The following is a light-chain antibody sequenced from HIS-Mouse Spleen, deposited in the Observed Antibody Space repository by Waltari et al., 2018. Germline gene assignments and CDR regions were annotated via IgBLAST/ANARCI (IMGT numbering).Light chain of an antibody. V-gene: IGLV2-11*01. CDR2: DVS. CDR1: SSHVGGYNY. Sequence: QSALTQPRSVSGSPGQSVTISCTGTSSHVGGYNYLSWYQRHPGKAPKLMIYDVSKRPSGVPDRFSGSKSGNTASLTISGLQAEDEADYYCCSYAGSYTYVFGTGTKVTVL. CDR3: CSYAGSYTYV. J-gene: IGLJ1*01.